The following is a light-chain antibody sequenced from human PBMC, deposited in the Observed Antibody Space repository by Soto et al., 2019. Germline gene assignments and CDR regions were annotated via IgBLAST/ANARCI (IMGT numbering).Light chain of an antibody. CDR3: QAYDSSLSGYV. V-gene: IGLV2-8*01. Sequence: QSVLPQPPSASGSPGQSVTISCTGTSSDVGNYDSVSWYQHHPGKTPQAVIYEVSKRPSGVPDRFSGSKSGNTASLTVAGVQAEDEGDYYFQAYDSSLSGYVFGTGTKLTVL. J-gene: IGLJ1*01. CDR1: SSDVGNYDS. CDR2: EVS.